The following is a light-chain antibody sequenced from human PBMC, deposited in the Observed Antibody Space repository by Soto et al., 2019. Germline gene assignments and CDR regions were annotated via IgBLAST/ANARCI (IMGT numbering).Light chain of an antibody. CDR3: QQYGSSGT. CDR1: QSVSSN. J-gene: IGKJ1*01. Sequence: EIVLTQSPGTLSLSPGERATLSCRASQSVSSNLAWYQQKPGQAPKLLIFGASSRATGIPDRFSGSGSGTDFTLTISRLEPEDFAVYYCQQYGSSGTFGQGTKV. V-gene: IGKV3-20*01. CDR2: GAS.